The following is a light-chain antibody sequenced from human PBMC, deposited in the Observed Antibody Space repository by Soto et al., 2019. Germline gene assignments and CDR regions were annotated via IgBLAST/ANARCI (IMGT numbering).Light chain of an antibody. CDR2: ENN. CDR1: SSNIGNNY. CDR3: GTWDSSLSAGGGGYV. Sequence: QSVLTQPPSVSAAPGQTVTISCSGSSSNIGNNYVSWYQQLPGTAPKLLIYENNKRPSGIPDRFSGSKSGTSATLGITGLQTGDEADYYCGTWDSSLSAGGGGYVFGTGTKVTVL. V-gene: IGLV1-51*02. J-gene: IGLJ1*01.